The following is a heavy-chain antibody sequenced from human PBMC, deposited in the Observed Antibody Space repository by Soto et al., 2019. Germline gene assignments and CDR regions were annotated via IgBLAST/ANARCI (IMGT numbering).Heavy chain of an antibody. Sequence: EVQLVESGGGLVKPGGSLRLSCAASGFTFSNAWMNWVRQAPGKGLEWVGRIKSKTDGGTTDYAAPVKGRFTISRDDSKNTLYLQMNSLKTEDTAVYYCTTAKDIVVVPGGDYYYGMDVWGQGTTVTVSS. D-gene: IGHD2-2*01. J-gene: IGHJ6*02. CDR1: GFTFSNAW. V-gene: IGHV3-15*07. CDR2: IKSKTDGGTT. CDR3: TTAKDIVVVPGGDYYYGMDV.